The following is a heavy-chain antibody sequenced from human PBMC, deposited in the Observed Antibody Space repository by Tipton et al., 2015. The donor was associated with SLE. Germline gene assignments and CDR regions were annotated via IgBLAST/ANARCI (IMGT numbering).Heavy chain of an antibody. CDR1: GDSVSSNSAA. Sequence: GLVKPSQTLSLTCAISGDSVSSNSAAWNWIRQSPSRGLEWLGRTYYRSKWYNDYAVSVKSRITINPDTSKNQFSLQLNSVTPEDTAVYYCARLDIVVVPAAIRYYYYYYGMDVWGQGTTVTVSS. J-gene: IGHJ6*02. CDR3: ARLDIVVVPAAIRYYYYYYGMDV. CDR2: TYYRSKWYN. V-gene: IGHV6-1*01. D-gene: IGHD2-2*02.